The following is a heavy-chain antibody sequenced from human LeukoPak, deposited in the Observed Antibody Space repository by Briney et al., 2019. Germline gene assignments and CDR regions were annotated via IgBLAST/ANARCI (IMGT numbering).Heavy chain of an antibody. J-gene: IGHJ4*02. CDR2: ITLDGSEK. CDR3: ARSQSTMTTWSMDY. CDR1: GSTFSRYR. V-gene: IGHV3-7*01. Sequence: GGSLRLSCVVSGSTFSRYRMTWVRQAPGKGLEWAATITLDGSEKYYVDSVEGRFTISGDNVKNSLYLQMNNLRVEDTAVYYCARSQSTMTTWSMDYWGQGTLVTVSS. D-gene: IGHD4-17*01.